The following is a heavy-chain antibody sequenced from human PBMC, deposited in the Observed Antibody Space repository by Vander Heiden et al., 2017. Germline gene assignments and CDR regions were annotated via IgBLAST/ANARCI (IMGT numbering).Heavy chain of an antibody. CDR3: VKVGYYGDYFDH. Sequence: EVKLVESGGGLLQPGRSLRLSCTASGCSFQDNAMHWARQTPGKGLEWVSGIFWNSDIIGYADSVKGRFTISRDNAKKSLYLQMNSLRAEDTAIYYCVKVGYYGDYFDHWGQGTLVTVS. J-gene: IGHJ4*02. V-gene: IGHV3-9*01. CDR2: IFWNSDII. CDR1: GCSFQDNA. D-gene: IGHD3-16*01.